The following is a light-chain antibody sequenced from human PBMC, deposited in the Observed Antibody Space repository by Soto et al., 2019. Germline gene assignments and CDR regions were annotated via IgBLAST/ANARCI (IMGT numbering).Light chain of an antibody. Sequence: AHTEPRSVSGSPGPSVTISCTGTSSYVGGSNHVSWYQHHPGKAPKFMIYDVSKRPSGVPDRFSGSKSGNTASLTISGLQAEDEADYYCCSSAGTYTFVFGTGTKVTVL. J-gene: IGLJ1*01. V-gene: IGLV2-11*01. CDR2: DVS. CDR3: CSSAGTYTFV. CDR1: SSYVGGSNH.